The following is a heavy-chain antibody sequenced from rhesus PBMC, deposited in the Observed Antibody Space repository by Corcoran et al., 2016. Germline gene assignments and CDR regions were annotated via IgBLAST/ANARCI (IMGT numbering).Heavy chain of an antibody. CDR2: IYSSSVHT. V-gene: IGHV4-147*01. D-gene: IGHD6-25*01. Sequence: VQLQEAGPGLVKPSETLSLTCAVSGGSISSNYWSWSLQRPGKGVEGIGRIYSSSVHTSANPSLQSRVPISAATSKTQFSLKLSSVTAADTAVYYCARYLLLPYSGYSGSWNWYYFDYWGQGVLVTVSS. J-gene: IGHJ4*01. CDR3: ARYLLLPYSGYSGSWNWYYFDY. CDR1: GGSISSNY.